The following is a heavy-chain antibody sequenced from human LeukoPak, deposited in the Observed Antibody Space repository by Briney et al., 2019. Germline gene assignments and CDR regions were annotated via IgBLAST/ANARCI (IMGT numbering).Heavy chain of an antibody. D-gene: IGHD4-11*01. J-gene: IGHJ5*02. CDR2: ISSSSSYI. CDR3: ARDRGATVDPEGFDP. Sequence: GGSLKLSCAASGFTFSSYTMNWVRQAPGKGLDWVSSISSSSSYIYYADSVKGRFTISRDNAKNSLYLQMNSLRAEDTAVYYCARDRGATVDPEGFDPWGQGTLVTVSS. V-gene: IGHV3-21*01. CDR1: GFTFSSYT.